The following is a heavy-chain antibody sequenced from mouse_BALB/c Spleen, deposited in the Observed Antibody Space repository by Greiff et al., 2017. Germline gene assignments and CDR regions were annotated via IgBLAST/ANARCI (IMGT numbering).Heavy chain of an antibody. V-gene: IGHV2-9*02. Sequence: VQVVESGPGLVAPSQSLSITCTVSGFSLTSYGVHWVRQPPGKGLEWLGVIWAGGSTNYNSALMSRLSISKDNSKSQVFLKMNSLQTDDTAMYYCARDQIYDGYYGAMDYWGQGTSVTVSS. D-gene: IGHD2-3*01. J-gene: IGHJ4*01. CDR3: ARDQIYDGYYGAMDY. CDR1: GFSLTSYG. CDR2: IWAGGST.